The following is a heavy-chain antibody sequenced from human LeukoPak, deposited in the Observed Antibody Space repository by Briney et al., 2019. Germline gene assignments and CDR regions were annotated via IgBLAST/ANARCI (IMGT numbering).Heavy chain of an antibody. CDR1: GGSISSGSYY. V-gene: IGHV4-61*02. J-gene: IGHJ4*02. Sequence: SQTLSLTCTVSGGSISSGSYYWSWIRQPAGKGLGWIGRIYTSGSTNYNPSLKSRVTISVDTSKNQFSLKLSSVTAADTAVYYCARLCPPYYYDSSGYYSTDYWGQGTLVTVSS. CDR3: ARLCPPYYYDSSGYYSTDY. CDR2: IYTSGST. D-gene: IGHD3-22*01.